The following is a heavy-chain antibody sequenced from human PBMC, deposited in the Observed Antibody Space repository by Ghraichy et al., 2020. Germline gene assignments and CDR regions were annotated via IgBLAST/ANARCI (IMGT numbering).Heavy chain of an antibody. D-gene: IGHD3-10*01. Sequence: SETLSLTCTVSGGSISSYYWSWIRQPPGKGLEWIGYIYYSGSTNYNPSLKSRVTISVDTSKNQFSLKLSSVTAADTAVYYCARDPPYYYGSGSYSVWGQGTLVTVSS. V-gene: IGHV4-59*01. CDR3: ARDPPYYYGSGSYSV. J-gene: IGHJ4*02. CDR2: IYYSGST. CDR1: GGSISSYY.